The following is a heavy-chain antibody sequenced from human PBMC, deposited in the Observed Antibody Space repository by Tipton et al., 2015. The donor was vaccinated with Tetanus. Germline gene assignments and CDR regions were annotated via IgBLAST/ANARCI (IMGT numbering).Heavy chain of an antibody. CDR3: ARDFRERSGTYYSYYYTMDV. Sequence: LRLSCTVSGGSLNTFYWNWIRQPAGKGLEWIGRVYSSGSTNYNPSLKSRVTMSIDAFKNQFSLGLTSVTAADTAVYYCARDFRERSGTYYSYYYTMDVWGQGTTVTVSS. CDR2: VYSSGST. V-gene: IGHV4-4*07. CDR1: GGSLNTFY. J-gene: IGHJ6*02. D-gene: IGHD1-26*01.